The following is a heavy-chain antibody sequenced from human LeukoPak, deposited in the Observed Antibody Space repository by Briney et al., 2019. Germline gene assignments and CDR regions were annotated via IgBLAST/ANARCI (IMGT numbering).Heavy chain of an antibody. Sequence: ASVKVSCKASGYTFTSYGISWVRQAPGQGLEWMGWINPNSGGTNYAQKFQGWVTMTRDTSISTAYMELSRLRSDDTAVYYCARELDYYYGMDVWGQGTTVTVSS. CDR1: GYTFTSYG. J-gene: IGHJ6*02. CDR2: INPNSGGT. V-gene: IGHV1-2*04. CDR3: ARELDYYYGMDV.